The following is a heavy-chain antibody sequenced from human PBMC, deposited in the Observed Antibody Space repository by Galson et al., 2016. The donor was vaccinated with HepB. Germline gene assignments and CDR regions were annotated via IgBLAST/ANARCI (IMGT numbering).Heavy chain of an antibody. J-gene: IGHJ4*02. CDR3: AREPTDDFWSGPFDY. D-gene: IGHD3-3*01. CDR1: GGSISSYY. Sequence: SETLSLTCSVSGGSISSYYWSWIRQPPGKGLEWIGYIYDIGRTSYTPSLKSRVAMSIDTSKNQVSLKLRSVTAADTAVYYCAREPTDDFWSGPFDYWGQGTLVTVSS. V-gene: IGHV4-59*01. CDR2: IYDIGRT.